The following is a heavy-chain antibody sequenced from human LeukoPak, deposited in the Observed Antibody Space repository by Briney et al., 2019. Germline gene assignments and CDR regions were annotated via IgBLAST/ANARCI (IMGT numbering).Heavy chain of an antibody. V-gene: IGHV3-30-3*01. D-gene: IGHD2-2*01. CDR2: ISYDGSNK. CDR1: GFTSSSYA. J-gene: IGHJ5*02. CDR3: ARAVVPAAPPWFDP. Sequence: GGSLRLSCAASGFTSSSYAMHWVRQAPGKGLEWVAVISYDGSNKYYADSVKGRFTISRDNSKNTLYLQMNSLRAEDTAVYYCARAVVPAAPPWFDPWGQGTLVTVSS.